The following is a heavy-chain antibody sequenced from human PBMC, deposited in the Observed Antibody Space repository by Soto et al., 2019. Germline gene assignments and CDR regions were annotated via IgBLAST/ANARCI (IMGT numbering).Heavy chain of an antibody. CDR1: GFTFKYIW. D-gene: IGHD6-19*01. CDR3: AALRAGSGWKGDDAFNI. CDR2: IKSRTDGGAT. J-gene: IGHJ3*02. V-gene: IGHV3-15*07. Sequence: EVQLLESGGDLVEPGGSLRLSCAASGFTFKYIWLIWVRQAPGKGLEWVGRIKSRTDGGATDYAAPVKGRFTISRDDSKNTLYLQMDGLKPEDTAVYFCAALRAGSGWKGDDAFNIWGQGTMVTVSS.